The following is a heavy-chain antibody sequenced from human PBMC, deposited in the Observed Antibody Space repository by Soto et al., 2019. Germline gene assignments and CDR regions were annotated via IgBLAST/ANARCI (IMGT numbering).Heavy chain of an antibody. V-gene: IGHV1-2*02. J-gene: IGHJ4*02. CDR1: GYTFSAYY. CDR2: INPNTGDT. CDR3: ARPQDRGIMAAGIDY. D-gene: IGHD6-13*01. Sequence: QVQLVQFGAEVKRLGASVKVSCKASGYTFSAYYVHCVRQSPDQGLEWRGWINPNTGDTYFAQKFQDRVTMTRDTSISTAYMEVGSLRSDDTAVYFCARPQDRGIMAAGIDYRGQGAMVTVSS.